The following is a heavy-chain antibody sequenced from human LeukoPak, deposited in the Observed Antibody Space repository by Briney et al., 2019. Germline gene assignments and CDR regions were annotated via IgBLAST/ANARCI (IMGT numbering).Heavy chain of an antibody. CDR3: ARDPPPFRVVPAATRDY. CDR2: ISSSSSTI. CDR1: GFTFSSYS. D-gene: IGHD2-2*01. V-gene: IGHV3-48*04. Sequence: PGGSLRLSCAASGFTFSSYSMNWVRQAPGKGLEWVSYISSSSSTIYYADSVKGRFTISRDNAKNSLYLQMNSLRAEDTAVYYCARDPPPFRVVPAATRDYWGQGTLVTVSS. J-gene: IGHJ4*02.